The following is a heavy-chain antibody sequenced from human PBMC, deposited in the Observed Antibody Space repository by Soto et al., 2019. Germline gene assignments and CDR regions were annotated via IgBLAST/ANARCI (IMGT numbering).Heavy chain of an antibody. D-gene: IGHD3-10*01. Sequence: QVQLVQSGAEVKKPGASVKVSCKASGYTLTRYGISWVRQAPGQGLEWMGWISAYNGNTNYGQKLQGRVTMTTDTSTSTAYTELRSLRSDDTAVYYCARDRRYFGGSDYYYGMDVWGQGTTVTVSS. J-gene: IGHJ6*02. V-gene: IGHV1-18*01. CDR1: GYTLTRYG. CDR2: ISAYNGNT. CDR3: ARDRRYFGGSDYYYGMDV.